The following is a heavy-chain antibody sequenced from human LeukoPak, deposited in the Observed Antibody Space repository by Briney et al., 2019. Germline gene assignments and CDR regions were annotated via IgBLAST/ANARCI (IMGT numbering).Heavy chain of an antibody. J-gene: IGHJ6*03. CDR2: INYRGST. CDR3: ARDNSYMDV. CDR1: GRSISSSSYY. V-gene: IGHV4-39*06. D-gene: IGHD4-11*01. Sequence: SETLSLTCTVSGRSISSSSYYWGWIRQPPGKGLEWIGSINYRGSTYYNPSLEIRVTISVDKSKNQFTLNVNSVTAADTAVYYCARDNSYMDVWGKGTTVTVSS.